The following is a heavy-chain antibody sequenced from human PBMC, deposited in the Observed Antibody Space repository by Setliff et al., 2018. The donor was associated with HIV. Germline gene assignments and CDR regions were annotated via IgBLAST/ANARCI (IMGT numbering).Heavy chain of an antibody. CDR1: GYTFTAYG. D-gene: IGHD3-22*01. J-gene: IGHJ3*02. CDR2: MSAYSGDT. CDR3: VRGYYYDKAGYGTFDI. V-gene: IGHV1-18*04. Sequence: GASVNVSCKASGYTFTAYGITWVRQAPGQGLGWMGWMSAYSGDTKYAQKIQGRVNMTRDTSTDTAYVELRSLRFDDTALYYCVRGYYYDKAGYGTFDIWGQGTVVTVSS.